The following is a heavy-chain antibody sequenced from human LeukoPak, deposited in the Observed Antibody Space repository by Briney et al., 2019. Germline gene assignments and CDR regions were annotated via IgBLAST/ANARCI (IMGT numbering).Heavy chain of an antibody. Sequence: PSETLSLTCTVSGGSISSSSYFWGWIRQPPGKGLEWIGSMYYSGSTYYNPSLKSRVTIFADTSKNQFSLELSSVTAADTAVYYCVIRSGWYDYWGQGTLVTVSS. J-gene: IGHJ4*02. CDR2: MYYSGST. CDR3: VIRSGWYDY. V-gene: IGHV4-39*01. D-gene: IGHD6-19*01. CDR1: GGSISSSSYF.